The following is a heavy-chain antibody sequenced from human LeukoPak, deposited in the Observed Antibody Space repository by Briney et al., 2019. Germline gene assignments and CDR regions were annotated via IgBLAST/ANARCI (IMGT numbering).Heavy chain of an antibody. D-gene: IGHD3-22*01. CDR2: ISYDGSNK. CDR3: AKSINYYDSSGYAKMGWFDL. CDR1: GFTFSSYG. V-gene: IGHV3-30*18. J-gene: IGHJ5*02. Sequence: GGSLRLSCAASGFTFSSYGMHWVRQAPGKGLEWVAVISYDGSNKYYADSVKGRFTISRDNSKNTLYLQMNSLRAEDTAVYYCAKSINYYDSSGYAKMGWFDLWGQGTLVTVSS.